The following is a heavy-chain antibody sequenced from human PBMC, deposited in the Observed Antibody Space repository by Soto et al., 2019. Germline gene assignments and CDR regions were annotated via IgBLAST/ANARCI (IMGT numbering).Heavy chain of an antibody. J-gene: IGHJ4*02. Sequence: KTSETLSLTCAVYGGSFSGYYWTWIRQPPGKGLEWIGEINHSGSTNYNPSLKSRVTISVDTSKNQFSLKLTSVTAADTAVYYCAREKITGLFDYWGQGTLVTVSS. D-gene: IGHD2-8*02. CDR2: INHSGST. CDR1: GGSFSGYY. V-gene: IGHV4-34*01. CDR3: AREKITGLFDY.